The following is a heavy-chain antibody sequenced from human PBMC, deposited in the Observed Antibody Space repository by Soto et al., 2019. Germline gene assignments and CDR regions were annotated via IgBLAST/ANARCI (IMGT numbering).Heavy chain of an antibody. CDR2: ISAYNGNT. J-gene: IGHJ3*02. D-gene: IGHD3-22*01. V-gene: IGHV1-18*01. Sequence: ASVKVSCKASGYTFTSYGISWVRQAPGQGLEWMGWISAYNGNTNYAQKLQGRVTMTTDTSTSTAYMELRSLRSDDTAVYYCARMGIYYDSSGYYSDAFDIWGQGTMVTVSS. CDR3: ARMGIYYDSSGYYSDAFDI. CDR1: GYTFTSYG.